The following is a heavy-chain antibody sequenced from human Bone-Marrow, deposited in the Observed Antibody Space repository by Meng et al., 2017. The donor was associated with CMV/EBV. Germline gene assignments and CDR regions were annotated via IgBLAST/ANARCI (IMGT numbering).Heavy chain of an antibody. CDR3: ARVPPYSRTFDY. D-gene: IGHD2-21*01. V-gene: IGHV1-46*01. J-gene: IGHJ4*02. CDR1: EYPITCYY. Sequence: SSKSSEYPITCYYLSWVRQAPGQGLELMGIINPNGGSTSYAQKFQGRVTMTRDTSTSTVYMELSSLRSEDTAVYYCARVPPYSRTFDYWGQGTLVTVSS. CDR2: INPNGGST.